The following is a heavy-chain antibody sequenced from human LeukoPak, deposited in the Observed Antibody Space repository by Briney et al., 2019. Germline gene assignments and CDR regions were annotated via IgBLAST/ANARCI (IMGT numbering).Heavy chain of an antibody. D-gene: IGHD5-12*01. CDR1: GGSISSGSYY. Sequence: SETLSLTCTASGGSISSGSYYWSWIRQPAGKGLEWIGRIYTSGSTNYNPSLKSRVTISVDTSKNQFSLKLSSVTAADTAIYYCARHTWQWLPFDDWGQGTQVTISS. CDR2: IYTSGST. V-gene: IGHV4-61*02. CDR3: ARHTWQWLPFDD. J-gene: IGHJ4*02.